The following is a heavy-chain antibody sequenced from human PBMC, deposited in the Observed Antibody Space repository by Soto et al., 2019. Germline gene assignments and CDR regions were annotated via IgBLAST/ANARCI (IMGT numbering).Heavy chain of an antibody. J-gene: IGHJ4*02. Sequence: QVQLVESGGGVVQPGNSLRLSCAACGFTFSCNGMHWVRQAPGKGLEWVAIISYDGSNKYYADSVKGRFTISRDDSKNTLYLQMNSLRAEDTAVYYCAKDWYSANWSLDYWGQGTLVTVSP. D-gene: IGHD6-13*01. CDR1: GFTFSCNG. CDR2: ISYDGSNK. V-gene: IGHV3-30*18. CDR3: AKDWYSANWSLDY.